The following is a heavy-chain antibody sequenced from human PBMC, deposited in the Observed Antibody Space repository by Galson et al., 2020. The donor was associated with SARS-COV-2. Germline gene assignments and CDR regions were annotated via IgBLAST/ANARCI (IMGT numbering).Heavy chain of an antibody. CDR1: GYTFSGHY. V-gene: IGHV1-2*06. CDR3: MRGSNSSPCYHLDP. D-gene: IGHD3-10*01. J-gene: IGHJ5*02. CDR2: INPNSGDT. Sequence: ASVKVSCKASGYTFSGHYIHWVRLAPGQGLEWMGRINPNSGDTDVAQKFQGRVTMTTDTSLTTAYMELSMLTSDDTAVYYCMRGSNSSPCYHLDPWGQGTLVTVSS.